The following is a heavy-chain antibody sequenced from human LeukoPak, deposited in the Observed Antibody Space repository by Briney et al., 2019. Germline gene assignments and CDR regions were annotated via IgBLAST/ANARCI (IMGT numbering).Heavy chain of an antibody. CDR1: GGSISSYY. CDR2: IYYSGGT. CDR3: ASTNYGDYDYFDY. D-gene: IGHD4-17*01. J-gene: IGHJ4*02. Sequence: KASETLSLTCTVSGGSISSYYWSWIRQPPGKGLEWIGYIYYSGGTNYNPSLKSRVTISVDTSKNQFSLKLSSVTAADTAVYYCASTNYGDYDYFDYWGQGTLVTVSS. V-gene: IGHV4-59*08.